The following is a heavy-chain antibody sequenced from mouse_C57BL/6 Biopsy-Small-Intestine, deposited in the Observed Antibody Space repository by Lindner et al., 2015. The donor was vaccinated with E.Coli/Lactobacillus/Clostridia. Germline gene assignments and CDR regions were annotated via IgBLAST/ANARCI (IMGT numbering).Heavy chain of an antibody. J-gene: IGHJ2*01. Sequence: QLQESGAELVRPGTSVKMSCKASGYTFSNYWIGWAKQRPGHGLEWIGDIFPGGGNSNYNEKFKDKATVTADKSSSTAYMQLSSLTSEDSAIYYCARTELGRLDYWGQGTTLTVSS. CDR3: ARTELGRLDY. V-gene: IGHV1-63*01. CDR1: GYTFSNYW. D-gene: IGHD4-1*01. CDR2: IFPGGGNS.